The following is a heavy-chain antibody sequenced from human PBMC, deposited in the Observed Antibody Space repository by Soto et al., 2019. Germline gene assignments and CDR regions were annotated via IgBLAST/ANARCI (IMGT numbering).Heavy chain of an antibody. V-gene: IGHV1-8*01. CDR2: MNPNSGNT. CDR1: GYTFTSYD. Sequence: QVQLVQSGAEVKKPGASVKVSCKASGYTFTSYDINWVRQATGQGLEWMGWMNPNSGNTGYAQKFQARXTXTXXTSISTAHMELSSLRPEDTAVYSCARTLYGDNVDYWGQGTLVTVSS. J-gene: IGHJ4*02. CDR3: ARTLYGDNVDY. D-gene: IGHD4-17*01.